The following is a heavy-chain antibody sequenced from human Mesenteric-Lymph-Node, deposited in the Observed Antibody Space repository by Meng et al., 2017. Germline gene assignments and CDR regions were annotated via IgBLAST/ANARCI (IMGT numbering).Heavy chain of an antibody. Sequence: QVQLQQWGAGLLKPSETLSHTCVVYGGSFSNYYWNWIRQSPGKGREWIGEVSHGGTTNYNPSLKSRVSISVDTSSNQFSLELTSVTAADTAVYYCATLGLGWSGFDFWGQGTLVTVSS. CDR2: VSHGGTT. D-gene: IGHD6-19*01. J-gene: IGHJ4*02. V-gene: IGHV4-34*01. CDR3: ATLGLGWSGFDF. CDR1: GGSFSNYY.